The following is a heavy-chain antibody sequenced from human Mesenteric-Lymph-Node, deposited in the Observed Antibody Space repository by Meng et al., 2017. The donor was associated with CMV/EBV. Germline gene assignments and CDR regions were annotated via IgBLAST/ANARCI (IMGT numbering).Heavy chain of an antibody. V-gene: IGHV4-61*01. CDR3: ARGDYYYYAMDV. Sequence: SETLFLTCTVSGGSVSSGSYYWSWIRQPPGKGLEWIGYIYYSGSTNYNPSLKSRVTISVDTSKNQFSLKLSSVTAADTAVYYCARGDYYYYAMDVWGQGTTVTVSS. CDR2: IYYSGST. J-gene: IGHJ6*02. CDR1: GGSVSSGSYY.